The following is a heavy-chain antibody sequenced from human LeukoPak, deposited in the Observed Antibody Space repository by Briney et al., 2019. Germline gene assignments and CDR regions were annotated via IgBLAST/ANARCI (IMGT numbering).Heavy chain of an antibody. CDR3: ARDPYSGEYGPHYYYYMDV. CDR2: ITASSSYV. V-gene: IGHV3-21*01. D-gene: IGHD5-12*01. J-gene: IGHJ6*03. Sequence: GGSLRLSRAASGFTFSSYSMNWVRQAPGKGLEWVSSITASSSYVFYADSVRGRFTISRDNAENSLYLQMNSLRDEDTAVYYCARDPYSGEYGPHYYYYMDVWGKGTTVTVSS. CDR1: GFTFSSYS.